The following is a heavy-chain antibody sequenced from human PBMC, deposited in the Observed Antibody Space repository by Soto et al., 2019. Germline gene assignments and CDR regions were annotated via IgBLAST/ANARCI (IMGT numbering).Heavy chain of an antibody. CDR3: ARDRGIAAAGTLHDAFDI. Sequence: ASVKVSCKASGYTFTGYYMHWVRQAPGQGLEWMGWINPNSGGTNYAQKFQGWVTMTRDTSISTAYMELSRLRSDDTAVYYCARDRGIAAAGTLHDAFDIWGQGTMVTVSS. CDR1: GYTFTGYY. CDR2: INPNSGGT. V-gene: IGHV1-2*04. J-gene: IGHJ3*02. D-gene: IGHD6-13*01.